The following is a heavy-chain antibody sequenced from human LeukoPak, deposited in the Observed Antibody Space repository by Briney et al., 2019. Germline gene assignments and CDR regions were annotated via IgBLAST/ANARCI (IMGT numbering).Heavy chain of an antibody. CDR2: IYYSGST. J-gene: IGHJ4*02. D-gene: IGHD2-2*01. CDR1: GGSISSSSYY. Sequence: PSETLSLTCTVSGGSISSSSYYWGWIRQPPGKGLEWIGSIYYSGSTNYNPSLKSRVTISVDTFKNQFSLKLSSVTAADTAVYYCARVSCSSTSCPFDYWGQGTLVTVSS. CDR3: ARVSCSSTSCPFDY. V-gene: IGHV4-39*07.